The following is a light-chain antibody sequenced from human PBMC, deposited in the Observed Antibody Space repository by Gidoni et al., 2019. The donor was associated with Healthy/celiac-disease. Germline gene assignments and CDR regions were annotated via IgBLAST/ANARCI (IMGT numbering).Light chain of an antibody. CDR3: QKYNSAPRT. CDR1: QGISNY. V-gene: IGKV1-27*01. CDR2: AAS. J-gene: IGKJ1*01. Sequence: DIQMTQSPSSLSASVGDRVTITCRASQGISNYLAWYQQKPGKVPKLLIYAASTLKSGVPSRFSGSGSGKDFTLTISSLQPEDVATYYCQKYNSAPRTFGQGTKVEIK.